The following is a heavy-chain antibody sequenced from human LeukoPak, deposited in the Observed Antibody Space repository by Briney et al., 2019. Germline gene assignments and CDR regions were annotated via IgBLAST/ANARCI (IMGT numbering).Heavy chain of an antibody. V-gene: IGHV1-69*13. CDR2: IIPIFGTS. D-gene: IGHD5-18*01. CDR1: GYTFTSYY. J-gene: IGHJ4*02. Sequence: ASVKVSCKASGYTFTSYYMHWVRQAPGQGLEWMGGIIPIFGTSNYAHKFQGRVTITADESTSTVYTELSSLRSDDTAIYYCAFEGYNYGYNWGQGTLVTVSS. CDR3: AFEGYNYGYN.